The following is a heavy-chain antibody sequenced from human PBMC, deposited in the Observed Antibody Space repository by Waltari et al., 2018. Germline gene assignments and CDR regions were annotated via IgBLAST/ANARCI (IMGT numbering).Heavy chain of an antibody. Sequence: QVQLQESGPGLVKPSETLSLTCTVSGGSISRYYWSWIRQPPGKGLEWIGYIYYSGSTNYNPSLKSRVTISVDTSKNQFSLKLSSVTAADTAVYYCARGDRGGIPTDYFDYWGQGTLVTVSS. CDR3: ARGDRGGIPTDYFDY. D-gene: IGHD3-10*01. CDR1: GGSISRYY. J-gene: IGHJ4*02. V-gene: IGHV4-59*01. CDR2: IYYSGST.